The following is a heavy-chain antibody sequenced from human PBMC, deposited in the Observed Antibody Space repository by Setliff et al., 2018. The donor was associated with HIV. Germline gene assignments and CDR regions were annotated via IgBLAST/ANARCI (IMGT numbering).Heavy chain of an antibody. D-gene: IGHD5-18*01. Sequence: ASVKVSCKVSGYTLTELSVYWVRQAPGKGLECMGSFDPEDGETIYSQKFQGRVTMTEDTSTDTAYMELRTLRSEDTAVYYCARTLPQYTNLFDYWGQGTLVTVSS. CDR3: ARTLPQYTNLFDY. J-gene: IGHJ4*02. V-gene: IGHV1-24*01. CDR1: GYTLTELS. CDR2: FDPEDGET.